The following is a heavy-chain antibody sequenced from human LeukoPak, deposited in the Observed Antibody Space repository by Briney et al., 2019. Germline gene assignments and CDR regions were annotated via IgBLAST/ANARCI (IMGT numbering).Heavy chain of an antibody. V-gene: IGHV4-39*07. J-gene: IGHJ4*02. CDR2: IYHSGST. CDR3: ARVGDVLLWFGGFDY. CDR1: GGSISSGGYY. Sequence: PSETLSLTCTVSGGSISSGGYYWSWIRQPPGKGLEWIGSIYHSGSTYYNPSLKSRVTISVDTSKNQFSLKLSSVTAADTAVYYCARVGDVLLWFGGFDYWGQGTLVTVSS. D-gene: IGHD3-10*01.